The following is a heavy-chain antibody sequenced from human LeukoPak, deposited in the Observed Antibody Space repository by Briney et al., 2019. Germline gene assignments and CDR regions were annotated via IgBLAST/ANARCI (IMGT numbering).Heavy chain of an antibody. CDR1: GFTFSSYE. CDR2: ISSSGSTI. V-gene: IGHV3-48*03. D-gene: IGHD3-10*01. Sequence: GGSLRLSCAASGFTFSSYEMDWVRQAPGKGLEWASYISSSGSTIYYADSVKGRFTISRDNAKNSLYLQMNSLRAEVTAVYYCARNHGLLCFGELYGMDVGGQGTTVTVSS. J-gene: IGHJ6*02. CDR3: ARNHGLLCFGELYGMDV.